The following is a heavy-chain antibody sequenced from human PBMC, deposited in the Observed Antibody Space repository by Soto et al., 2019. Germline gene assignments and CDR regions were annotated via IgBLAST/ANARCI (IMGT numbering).Heavy chain of an antibody. CDR2: ISSSRSTI. CDR3: ARDSIAVARHAHWYFDL. J-gene: IGHJ2*01. V-gene: IGHV3-48*03. D-gene: IGHD6-19*01. Sequence: EVQLVESGGGLVQPGGSLRLSCAASGFTFSSYEMNWVRQAPGKGLEWVSYISSSRSTIYYADSVKGRFTMSRDNAKKSLYLQMNSLRVEDTAVYYCARDSIAVARHAHWYFDLWGRGTLVTVSS. CDR1: GFTFSSYE.